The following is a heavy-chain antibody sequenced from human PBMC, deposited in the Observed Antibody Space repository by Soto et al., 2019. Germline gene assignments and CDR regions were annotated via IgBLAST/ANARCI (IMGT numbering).Heavy chain of an antibody. CDR1: GFTFSSYA. D-gene: IGHD5-18*01. Sequence: QVQLVESGGGVVQPGRSLRLSCAASGFTFSSYAMHWVRQAPGKGLEWVAVISYDGSNKYYADSVKGRFTISRDNSKNPLYLQMNSLRAEDTAVYYGARDRSRSYGRPLDYWGQGTLVTVSS. J-gene: IGHJ4*02. V-gene: IGHV3-30-3*01. CDR3: ARDRSRSYGRPLDY. CDR2: ISYDGSNK.